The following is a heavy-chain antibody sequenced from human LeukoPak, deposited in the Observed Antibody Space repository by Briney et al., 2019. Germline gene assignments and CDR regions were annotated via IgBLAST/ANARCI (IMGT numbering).Heavy chain of an antibody. V-gene: IGHV4-59*07. CDR2: IHYSGST. CDR1: GGSISSYY. CDR3: ARGRSSMVRGYYYYYMDV. J-gene: IGHJ6*03. D-gene: IGHD3-10*01. Sequence: SDTLSLTCTVSGGSISSYYLRWIRQPPGQGLEWIGYIHYSGSTNYNPYLKSRVTISVDTSKNQFSLKLSSVTAADTAVYYCARGRSSMVRGYYYYYMDVWGKGTTVTISS.